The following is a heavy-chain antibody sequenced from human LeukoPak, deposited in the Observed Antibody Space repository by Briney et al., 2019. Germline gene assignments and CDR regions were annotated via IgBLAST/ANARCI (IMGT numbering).Heavy chain of an antibody. CDR3: ARVFQFYSNGFDI. CDR1: GFTLSIYW. J-gene: IGHJ3*02. D-gene: IGHD2-15*01. V-gene: IGHV3-7*03. CDR2: INQDGSEK. Sequence: GGSLRLSCAASGFTLSIYWMTWVRQAPGKGLEWVANINQDGSEKYSVDSVKGRFTISRDNAKSSLYLQMNSLRADDTAVCYCARVFQFYSNGFDIWGPGTVVTVSS.